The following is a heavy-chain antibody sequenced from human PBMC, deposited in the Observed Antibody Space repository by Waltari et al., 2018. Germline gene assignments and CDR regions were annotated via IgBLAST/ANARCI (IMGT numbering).Heavy chain of an antibody. Sequence: YCSYAMSWVRQAPGKGLEWVSAIRGSGGSTYYADSVKGRFTISRDNSKNTLYLQMNSLRAEDTAVYYCAKDEGLLDYWGQGTLVTVSS. J-gene: IGHJ4*02. CDR3: AKDEGLLDY. CDR1: YCSYA. V-gene: IGHV3-23*01. CDR2: IRGSGGST. D-gene: IGHD5-12*01.